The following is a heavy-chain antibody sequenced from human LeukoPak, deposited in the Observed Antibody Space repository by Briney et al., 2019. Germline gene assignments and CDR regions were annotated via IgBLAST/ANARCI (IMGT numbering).Heavy chain of an antibody. CDR2: ISTTGDKT. Sequence: GGSLRLSCAASGFTFNSYAMIWVRQAPGKGLESISSISTTGDKTYYADSVRGRFTISRDNSKNTVYLQMNSLRAEDTAVYYCARGYGSLSTWGQGALVTVSS. D-gene: IGHD6-13*01. V-gene: IGHV3-23*01. J-gene: IGHJ4*02. CDR3: ARGYGSLST. CDR1: GFTFNSYA.